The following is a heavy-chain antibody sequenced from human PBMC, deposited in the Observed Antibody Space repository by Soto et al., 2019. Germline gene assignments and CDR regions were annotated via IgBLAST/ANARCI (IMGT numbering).Heavy chain of an antibody. CDR2: VSVDGSLE. D-gene: IGHD3-22*01. CDR1: GFTFSTYA. J-gene: IGHJ4*02. CDR3: ARRRAGSGYYFDH. Sequence: QVQLVESGGGVVQPGGSLRLSCVASGFTFSTYAIHWVRQAPGKGLEWVALVSVDGSLEYYADSVKGRSTVSRVNSKSTLYFQMNSLRPEDTAFYYCARRRAGSGYYFDHWGQGTLVTVSS. V-gene: IGHV3-30-3*01.